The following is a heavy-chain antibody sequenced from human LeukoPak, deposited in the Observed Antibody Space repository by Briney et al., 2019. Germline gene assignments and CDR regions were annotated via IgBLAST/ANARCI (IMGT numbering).Heavy chain of an antibody. V-gene: IGHV3-7*01. Sequence: GGSLRLSCMASGFTFRDYWMTWVRRAPGKGLEWVANIRRDGGAAYYVDSVKGRFTISRDNAENSLFLQMNSLRVEDTAVYYCARDHENGYYIHWGQGTLVTVSS. D-gene: IGHD3-22*01. CDR1: GFTFRDYW. CDR2: IRRDGGAA. J-gene: IGHJ4*02. CDR3: ARDHENGYYIH.